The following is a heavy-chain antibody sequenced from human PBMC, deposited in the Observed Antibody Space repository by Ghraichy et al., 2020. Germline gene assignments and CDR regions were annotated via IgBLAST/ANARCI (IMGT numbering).Heavy chain of an antibody. Sequence: SVKVSCKASGSSFIYYGFTWVRQAPGQGLEWMGGIIPFLGTTDYEQEFKDRVTITADTSTDTVYMELSRLRYDDTAVYYCARAHDSSGYYSLLLGVDYWGQGTLVTVSS. J-gene: IGHJ4*02. CDR1: GSSFIYYG. CDR2: IIPFLGTT. V-gene: IGHV1-69*10. D-gene: IGHD3-22*01. CDR3: ARAHDSSGYYSLLLGVDY.